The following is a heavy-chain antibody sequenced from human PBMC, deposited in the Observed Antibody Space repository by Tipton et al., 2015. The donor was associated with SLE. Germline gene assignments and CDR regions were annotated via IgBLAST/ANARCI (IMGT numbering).Heavy chain of an antibody. Sequence: TLSLTCTVFGASISDDYWRWFRQPPGKGLEWIAYISYVGSTKYNPSLKSRVTISLDTSKNQLSLNLTSVIAADTAVYYCARAQYYSGAGTVWVDPWGQGTLVTVSS. D-gene: IGHD3-10*01. CDR2: ISYVGST. CDR3: ARAQYYSGAGTVWVDP. V-gene: IGHV4-59*01. CDR1: GASISDDY. J-gene: IGHJ5*02.